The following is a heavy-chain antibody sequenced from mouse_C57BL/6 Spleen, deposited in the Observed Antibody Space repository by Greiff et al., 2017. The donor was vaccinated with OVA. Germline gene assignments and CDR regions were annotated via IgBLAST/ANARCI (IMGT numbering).Heavy chain of an antibody. CDR2: INYDGSST. CDR1: GFTFSDYY. J-gene: IGHJ1*03. V-gene: IGHV5-16*01. CDR3: ARDYYYGSSYDWYFDV. D-gene: IGHD1-1*01. Sequence: EVKVEESEGGLVQPGSSMKLSCTASGFTFSDYYMAWVRQVPEKGLEWVANINYDGSSTYYLDSLKSRFIISRDNAKNILYLQMSSLKSEDTATYYCARDYYYGSSYDWYFDVWGTGTTVTVSS.